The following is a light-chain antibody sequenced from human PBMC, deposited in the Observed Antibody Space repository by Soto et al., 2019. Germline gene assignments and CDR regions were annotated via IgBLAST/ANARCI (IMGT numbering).Light chain of an antibody. CDR2: DVS. V-gene: IGLV2-14*03. CDR1: SSDIGYYNY. Sequence: QSVLTQPASVSGSPGQSITMSCTGTSSDIGYYNYVSWYQQHPGKAPKLMIYDVSNRPSGVSSRFSGSKSGDTASLTISGLQAEDEADYYCSSYTTSATLVFGGGTKVTVL. CDR3: SSYTTSATLV. J-gene: IGLJ3*02.